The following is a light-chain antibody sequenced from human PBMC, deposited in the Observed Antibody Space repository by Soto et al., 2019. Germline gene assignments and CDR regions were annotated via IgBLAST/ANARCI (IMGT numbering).Light chain of an antibody. J-gene: IGKJ2*01. CDR3: QQYDHLPYT. CDR1: QDISRY. CDR2: EAS. V-gene: IGKV1-33*01. Sequence: DIQMTQSPSSLSASIGDKVTITCQASQDISRYLSWHQKKPGKAPKRLIHEASNLETGVPSRFSGNGSGTDFAFFISSLQPEDIATYYCQQYDHLPYTFGQGAKLDIK.